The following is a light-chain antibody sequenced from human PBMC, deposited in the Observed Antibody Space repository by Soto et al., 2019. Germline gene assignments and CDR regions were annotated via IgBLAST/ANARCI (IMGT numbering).Light chain of an antibody. J-gene: IGKJ5*01. Sequence: DIQMTQSPSSLSASVGDRVTITCRASQSIRTYLNWYQQKPGKAPKLLIYGASSLQSGVPSRFSGSGSGTDFTLSISSLQPEDFATYYCQQSYSTAPTFGQGTRLEIK. CDR3: QQSYSTAPT. V-gene: IGKV1-39*01. CDR2: GAS. CDR1: QSIRTY.